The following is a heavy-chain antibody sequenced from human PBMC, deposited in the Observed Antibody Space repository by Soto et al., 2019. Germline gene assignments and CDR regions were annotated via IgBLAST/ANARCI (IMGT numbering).Heavy chain of an antibody. CDR1: GFTFTNYD. CDR3: ARSRDGYSFYFYYGMDG. Sequence: GGSLRLSCAASGFTFTNYDMHWVRQAPGKGLEWMALILHDGSAEYYADSVKGRFAISRDNSKNTLYLQMNSLRAEDTAVYYCARSRDGYSFYFYYGMDGWGQGTTVTVSS. CDR2: ILHDGSAE. D-gene: IGHD4-4*01. J-gene: IGHJ6*02. V-gene: IGHV3-30*03.